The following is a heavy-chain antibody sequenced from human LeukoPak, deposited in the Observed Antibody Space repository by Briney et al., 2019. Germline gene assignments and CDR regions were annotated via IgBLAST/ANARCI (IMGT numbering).Heavy chain of an antibody. CDR1: GFPFSSYA. Sequence: GGSLRLSCAASGFPFSSYAMGWVRQAPGKGLEWVSTSGRAGGTYYVDSVKGRFTISRDNSRNTLYLHMNGLRAEGTAVYYCTKRDSQNFFEYWGQGTLVTVSS. CDR2: SGRAGGT. V-gene: IGHV3-23*01. CDR3: TKRDSQNFFEY. J-gene: IGHJ4*02. D-gene: IGHD2-15*01.